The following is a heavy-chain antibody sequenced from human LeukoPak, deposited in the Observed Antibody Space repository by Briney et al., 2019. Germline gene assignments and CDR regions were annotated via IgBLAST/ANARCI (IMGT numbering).Heavy chain of an antibody. Sequence: GGSLRLSCAASGFSVSSNHMNWVRQAPRKGLEWVSVIYSGGSTSYADSVKGRFTISRDKSKNTLFLQMNSLRAEDTAVYYCARGKEKWLDHFDYWGQGSLVTVSS. V-gene: IGHV3-66*01. D-gene: IGHD6-19*01. CDR2: IYSGGST. J-gene: IGHJ4*02. CDR3: ARGKEKWLDHFDY. CDR1: GFSVSSNH.